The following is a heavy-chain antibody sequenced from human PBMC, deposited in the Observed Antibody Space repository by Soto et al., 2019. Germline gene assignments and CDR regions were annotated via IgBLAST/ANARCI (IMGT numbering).Heavy chain of an antibody. J-gene: IGHJ6*02. V-gene: IGHV4-4*02. D-gene: IGHD3-10*01. Sequence: SETLSLTCAVSGGSISSSNWWSWVRQPPGKGLEWIGEIYHSGSTNYNPSLKSRVTISVGTSKSQFSLKLSSMTAADTAVYYCARQTFGSDFFYGMDVWGQGTTVTVSS. CDR2: IYHSGST. CDR3: ARQTFGSDFFYGMDV. CDR1: GGSISSSNW.